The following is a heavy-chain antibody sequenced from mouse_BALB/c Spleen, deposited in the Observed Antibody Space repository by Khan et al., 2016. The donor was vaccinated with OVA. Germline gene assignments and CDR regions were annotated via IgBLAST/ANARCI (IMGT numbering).Heavy chain of an antibody. CDR2: INPSTDYA. CDR3: ALWLQEDY. D-gene: IGHD2-2*01. Sequence: QVQLKESGAELAKPGASVKMSCKASGYTFTSYWIHWIKQRPGQGLEWIGYINPSTDYAECNQKFKDKATLTADKSSTTAYIEMSSPTSEDSAVYYCALWLQEDYWGQGATLTVSS. CDR1: GYTFTSYW. J-gene: IGHJ2*01. V-gene: IGHV1-7*01.